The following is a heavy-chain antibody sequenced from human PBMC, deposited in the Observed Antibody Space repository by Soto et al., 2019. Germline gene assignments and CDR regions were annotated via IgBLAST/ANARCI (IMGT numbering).Heavy chain of an antibody. V-gene: IGHV3-74*01. Sequence: GGSLLISCAASEIIFNVYWMHWVRQAPGQGLVWVARVDAGGSNTNYADSVKGRFSIYRDNVKNTLYFQMNSLRAEDTAVYYCTRTDYWGQGVMVTVSS. CDR2: VDAGGSNT. D-gene: IGHD3-10*01. CDR3: TRTDY. J-gene: IGHJ4*02. CDR1: EIIFNVYW.